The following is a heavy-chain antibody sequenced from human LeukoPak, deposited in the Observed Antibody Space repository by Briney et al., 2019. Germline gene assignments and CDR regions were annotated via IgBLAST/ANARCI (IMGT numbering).Heavy chain of an antibody. D-gene: IGHD3-22*01. V-gene: IGHV4-39*01. Sequence: SETLSLTCTVSGGSISSSSYYWGWIRQPPGKGLEWIGSIYYSGSTYYNPSLKSRVTISVDTSKNQFSLKLSSVTAADTAVYYCARLYYYDSSGYYLHFDYWGQGTLVTVSS. CDR3: ARLYYYDSSGYYLHFDY. J-gene: IGHJ4*02. CDR2: IYYSGST. CDR1: GGSISSSSYY.